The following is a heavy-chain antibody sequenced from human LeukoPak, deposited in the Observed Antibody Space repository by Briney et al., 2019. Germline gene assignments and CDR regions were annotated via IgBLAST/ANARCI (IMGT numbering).Heavy chain of an antibody. Sequence: SETLSLTCTVSGYAITSGGLSWNWIRQPPGKGLEWSGCIYDRGPAYYNPSLKSRFTISVDRPKNQFFLNVTSLTAADTAVYYCARSRQASGLFNSWGQGTLVVVSS. J-gene: IGHJ5*01. V-gene: IGHV4-30-2*01. CDR3: ARSRQASGLFNS. CDR1: GYAITSGGLS. CDR2: IYDRGPA. D-gene: IGHD3-10*01.